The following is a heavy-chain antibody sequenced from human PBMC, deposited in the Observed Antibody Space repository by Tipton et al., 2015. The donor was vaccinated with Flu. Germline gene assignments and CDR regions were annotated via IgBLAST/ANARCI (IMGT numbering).Heavy chain of an antibody. J-gene: IGHJ4*02. CDR3: ARGSGSGTYVIFYF. CDR2: IYTSGNT. D-gene: IGHD3-10*01. V-gene: IGHV4-4*07. CDR1: GGSISSYY. Sequence: LRLSCTVSGGSISSYYWSWIRQPAGKGLEWIGRIYTSGNTNYNPSLKSRLTMSVDASKKQFSLKLSSVTAADTAVYYCARGSGSGTYVIFYFWGQGTLVTVSS.